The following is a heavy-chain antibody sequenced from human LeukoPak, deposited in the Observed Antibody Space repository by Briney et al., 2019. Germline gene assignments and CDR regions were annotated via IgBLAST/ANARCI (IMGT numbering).Heavy chain of an antibody. V-gene: IGHV3-7*01. CDR1: GFIFSNYW. CDR3: VRTSRSISSDY. Sequence: GGSLRLSCEASGFIFSNYWMSWVRQAPGKGLEWVANIKQDGSVKNYVDSMEGRFIISRDNAKNLLYLQMDSLGAEDTAVYYCVRTSRSISSDYWGQGTQVTVSS. D-gene: IGHD3-3*02. J-gene: IGHJ4*02. CDR2: IKQDGSVK.